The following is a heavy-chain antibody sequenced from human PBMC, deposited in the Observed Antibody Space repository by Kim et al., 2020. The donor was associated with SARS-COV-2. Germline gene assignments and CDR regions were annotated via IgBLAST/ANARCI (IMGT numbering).Heavy chain of an antibody. J-gene: IGHJ3*02. V-gene: IGHV1-46*01. CDR3: ARGWKEGSGNDAFDI. D-gene: IGHD1-1*01. Sequence: QKFQGRVTMTRDTSTSTVYMELSSLRSEDTAVYYCARGWKEGSGNDAFDIWGQGTMVTVSS.